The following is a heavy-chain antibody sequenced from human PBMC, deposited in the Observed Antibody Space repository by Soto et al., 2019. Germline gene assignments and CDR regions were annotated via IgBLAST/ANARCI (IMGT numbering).Heavy chain of an antibody. D-gene: IGHD3-9*01. CDR1: GGSISSSNW. Sequence: SETLSLTCAVSGGSISSSNWWCWVRQPPGKGLEWIGEIYHSGSTNYNPSLKSRVTISVDKSKNQFSLKLSSVTAADTAVYYCARVLRYFDWLLNHDAFDIWGQGTMVTVSS. V-gene: IGHV4-4*02. J-gene: IGHJ3*02. CDR3: ARVLRYFDWLLNHDAFDI. CDR2: IYHSGST.